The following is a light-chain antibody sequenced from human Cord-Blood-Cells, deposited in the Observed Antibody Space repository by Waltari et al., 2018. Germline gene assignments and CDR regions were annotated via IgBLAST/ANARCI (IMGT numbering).Light chain of an antibody. CDR2: DAS. CDR1: QSVSSY. J-gene: IGKJ4*01. Sequence: EIVLTQSPATLSLSPGERAPLSCRASQSVSSYLAWYQQKPGQAPRLLIYDASNRATGIPARFSGSVSGTDFTLTISSLEPEDFAVYYCQQRSNWPPTLTFGGGTKVEIK. CDR3: QQRSNWPPTLT. V-gene: IGKV3-11*01.